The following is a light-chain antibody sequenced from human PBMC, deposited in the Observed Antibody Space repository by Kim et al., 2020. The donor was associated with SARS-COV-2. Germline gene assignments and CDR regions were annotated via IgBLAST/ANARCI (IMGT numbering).Light chain of an antibody. Sequence: LSPGERDTLSCRASQSVSSTYLAWYQQKPGQAPRLLIYGASSRATGIPDRFSGSGSGTDFTLTISRLEPEDVAVYYCQQYGTSHYTFGQGTKLEIK. CDR1: QSVSSTY. CDR2: GAS. CDR3: QQYGTSHYT. V-gene: IGKV3-20*01. J-gene: IGKJ2*01.